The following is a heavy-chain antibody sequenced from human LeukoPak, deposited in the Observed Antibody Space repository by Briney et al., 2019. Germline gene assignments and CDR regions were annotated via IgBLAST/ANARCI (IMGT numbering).Heavy chain of an antibody. D-gene: IGHD6-13*01. CDR2: INPNSGGT. V-gene: IGHV1-2*06. CDR3: ARDRGYSSSWYRGFDY. CDR1: GYTFTSYG. J-gene: IGHJ4*02. Sequence: ASVKVSCKASGYTFTSYGISWVRQAPGQGLEWMGRINPNSGGTNYAQKFQGRVTMTRDTSISTAYMELSRLRSDDTAVYYCARDRGYSSSWYRGFDYWGQGTLVTVSS.